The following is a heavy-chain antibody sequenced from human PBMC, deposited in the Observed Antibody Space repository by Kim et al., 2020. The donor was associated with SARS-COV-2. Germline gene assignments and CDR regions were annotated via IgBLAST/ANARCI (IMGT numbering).Heavy chain of an antibody. CDR1: GFSLSNYA. D-gene: IGHD3-10*01. CDR2: LNSDGST. V-gene: IGHV3-23*01. J-gene: IGHJ1*01. Sequence: GGSLRLSCAASGFSLSNYAMTWVRQAPGKGLEWVSTLNSDGSTDYAASMKGRFTISRDISKDTLYLQMNNLGPEDTAVDYCARDRTIVRGVVIREWANWG. CDR3: ARDRTIVRGVVIREWAN.